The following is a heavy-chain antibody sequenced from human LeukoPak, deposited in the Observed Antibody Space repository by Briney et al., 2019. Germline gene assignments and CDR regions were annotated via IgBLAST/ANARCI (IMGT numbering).Heavy chain of an antibody. CDR2: IVVGSGNT. D-gene: IGHD2-8*01. CDR3: AASRMDDDAFDI. V-gene: IGHV1-58*02. J-gene: IGHJ3*02. Sequence: ASVKFSCKASGFTFTSSAMQWVRQARGQRLEWIGWIVVGSGNTNYAQKFQERVTITRDMSTSTAYMELSSLRSEDTPVYYCAASRMDDDAFDIWGQGTMVTVSS. CDR1: GFTFTSSA.